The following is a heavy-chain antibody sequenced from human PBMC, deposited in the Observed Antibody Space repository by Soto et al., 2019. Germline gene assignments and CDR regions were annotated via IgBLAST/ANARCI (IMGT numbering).Heavy chain of an antibody. CDR1: GGSFSGYY. J-gene: IGHJ4*02. D-gene: IGHD3-10*01. CDR2: INHSGST. Sequence: PSETLSLTCAVYGGSFSGYYWSWIRQPPGKGLEWIGEINHSGSTNYNPSLKSRVTISVDTSKNQFSLKLNSVTAADTAVYYCARARMVRGVIYYFDYWGQGTLVIVSS. CDR3: ARARMVRGVIYYFDY. V-gene: IGHV4-34*01.